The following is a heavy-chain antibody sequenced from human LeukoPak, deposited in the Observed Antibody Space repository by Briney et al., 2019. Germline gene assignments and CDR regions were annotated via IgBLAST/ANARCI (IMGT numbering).Heavy chain of an antibody. CDR2: IYYSGTT. Sequence: PSETLSLTCTVSGGSISSYYWSWIRQPPGKGLEWIGYIYYSGTTNYNPSLKSRVTISVDTSKNQFSLKLSSVTAADTAVYYCAKDRVTYDTTMAYYWGQGTLVTVSS. CDR3: AKDRVTYDTTMAYY. J-gene: IGHJ4*02. D-gene: IGHD5-18*01. CDR1: GGSISSYY. V-gene: IGHV4-59*01.